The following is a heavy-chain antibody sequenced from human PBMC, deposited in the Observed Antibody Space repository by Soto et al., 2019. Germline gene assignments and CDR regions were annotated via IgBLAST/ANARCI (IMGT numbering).Heavy chain of an antibody. CDR1: GFTFSSYG. D-gene: IGHD3-3*01. V-gene: IGHV3-33*01. Sequence: QVQLVESGGGVVQPGRSLRLSCAASGFTFSSYGMHWVRQAPGKGLEWVAVIWYDGSNKYYADSVKGRFTISRDNSKNTLYLQMNSLRAEDTAVYYCAREPIPDFWSGYSSFDYWGQGTLVTVSS. CDR2: IWYDGSNK. J-gene: IGHJ4*02. CDR3: AREPIPDFWSGYSSFDY.